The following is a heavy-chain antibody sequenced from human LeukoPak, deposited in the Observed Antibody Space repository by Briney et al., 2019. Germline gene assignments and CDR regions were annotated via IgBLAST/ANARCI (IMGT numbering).Heavy chain of an antibody. Sequence: PSETLSLTCTVSGGSITTNNYYWGWIRQPPGKGLESIGTIYYSGSTNYSPSLKSRVTISVDTSKNEFSLKLSSVTAADTAVYYCATQLGGSRRIDYWGQGALVTVSS. V-gene: IGHV4-39*01. CDR2: IYYSGST. J-gene: IGHJ4*02. D-gene: IGHD2-15*01. CDR3: ATQLGGSRRIDY. CDR1: GGSITTNNYY.